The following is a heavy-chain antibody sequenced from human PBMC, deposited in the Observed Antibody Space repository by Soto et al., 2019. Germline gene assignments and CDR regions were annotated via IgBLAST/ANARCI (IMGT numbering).Heavy chain of an antibody. J-gene: IGHJ3*02. CDR1: GFTFSSYE. CDR3: ARRGGIHAFDI. V-gene: IGHV3-48*03. D-gene: IGHD6-25*01. Sequence: EVQLVESGGGLVQPGGSLRLSCVASGFTFSSYEMNWVRQAPGKGLEWLSYIFSSGSTIDYADSVKGRFTISRDNAKNSLYLQMNSLRVEDTAVYYCARRGGIHAFDIWDQGTMVTVSS. CDR2: IFSSGSTI.